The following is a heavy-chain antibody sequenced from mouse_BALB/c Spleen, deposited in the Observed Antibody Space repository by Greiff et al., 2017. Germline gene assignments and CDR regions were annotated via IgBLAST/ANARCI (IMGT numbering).Heavy chain of an antibody. CDR2: ISDGGSYT. Sequence: EVKLVESGGGLVKPGGSLKLSCAASGFTFSDYYMYWVRQTPEKRLEWVATISDGGSYTYYPDSVKGRFTISRDNAKNNLYLQMSSLKSEDTAMYDCARGMVTTLYAMDYWGQGTSVTVSS. J-gene: IGHJ4*01. V-gene: IGHV5-4*02. D-gene: IGHD2-10*02. CDR1: GFTFSDYY. CDR3: ARGMVTTLYAMDY.